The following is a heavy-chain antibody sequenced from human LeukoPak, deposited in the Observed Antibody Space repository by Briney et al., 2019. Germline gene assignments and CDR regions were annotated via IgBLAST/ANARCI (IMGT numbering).Heavy chain of an antibody. CDR2: ISYIGST. CDR3: ARDLVTVTKGFDI. CDR1: ADSFSSHY. D-gene: IGHD4-17*01. V-gene: IGHV4-59*11. Sequence: SETLSLTCAVSADSFSSHYWTWIRQPPGKGLEWIGCISYIGSTNYNPSLKSRVTISIDTSKNQFSLKPSSVTAADTAVYYCARDLVTVTKGFDIWGQGTMVSVSS. J-gene: IGHJ3*02.